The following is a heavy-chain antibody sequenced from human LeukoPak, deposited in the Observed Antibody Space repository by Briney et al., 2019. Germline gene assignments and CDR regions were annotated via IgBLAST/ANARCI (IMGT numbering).Heavy chain of an antibody. CDR1: GYSISSGYY. CDR3: ASYVDTAMVCDY. CDR2: IYHSGST. J-gene: IGHJ4*02. D-gene: IGHD5-18*01. Sequence: SETLSLTCAVSGYSISSGYYWGWIRQPPGKGLEWIGSIYHSGSTYYNPSLKSRVTISVDTSKNQFSLKLSSVTAADTAVYYCASYVDTAMVCDYWGREPWSPSPQ. V-gene: IGHV4-38-2*01.